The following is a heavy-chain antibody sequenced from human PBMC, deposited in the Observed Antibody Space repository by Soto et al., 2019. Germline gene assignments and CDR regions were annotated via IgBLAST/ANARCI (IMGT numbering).Heavy chain of an antibody. CDR3: ARGITETRFLEWLLDAFDI. D-gene: IGHD3-3*01. CDR2: MNPNRGNT. Sequence: ASVKVSCKASGYTFTSYDINWVRQATGQGLEWMGWMNPNRGNTGYAQKFQGRVTMTRNTSISTAYMELSSLRSEDTAVYYCARGITETRFLEWLLDAFDIWGQGTMVTVSS. V-gene: IGHV1-8*01. J-gene: IGHJ3*02. CDR1: GYTFTSYD.